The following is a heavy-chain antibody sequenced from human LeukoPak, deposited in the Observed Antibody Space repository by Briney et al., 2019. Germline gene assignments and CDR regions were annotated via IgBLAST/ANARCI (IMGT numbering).Heavy chain of an antibody. CDR3: VRDQSEFDS. CDR2: IHYSGST. V-gene: IGHV4-59*01. J-gene: IGHJ4*02. CDR1: GASIKTYY. Sequence: SETLSLTCSVSGASIKTYYWTWIRQPPGKGLEWIGYIHYSGSTDSNPSLMGRVTISLDTSKSQFSLELRSVTAADTAVYYCVRDQSEFDSWGQGTVVTVSS.